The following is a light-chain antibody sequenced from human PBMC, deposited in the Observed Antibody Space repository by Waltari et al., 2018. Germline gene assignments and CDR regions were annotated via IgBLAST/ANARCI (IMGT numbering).Light chain of an antibody. CDR2: EDT. CDR3: CSYAGGATWL. J-gene: IGLJ2*01. V-gene: IGLV2-23*01. Sequence: QSALNQPASVSGSPGQSITISCTGTSSDCGGYKFVSWYQQSGKAPKLMIYEDTKRPSGVSDRFSGSKSGNTASLTISGLQAEDEADYYCCSYAGGATWLFGGGTKLTVL. CDR1: SSDCGGYKF.